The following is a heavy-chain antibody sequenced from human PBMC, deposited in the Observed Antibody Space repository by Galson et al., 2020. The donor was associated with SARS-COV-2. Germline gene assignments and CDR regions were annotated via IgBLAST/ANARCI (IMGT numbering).Heavy chain of an antibody. Sequence: GGSLRLSCAASGFTFGSFAMSWVRQAPGTGLEWVSSISASADDTHYADSVKDRFTISRDNSKNTVFLQMNSLRAEDTAVYYCAKDDVCSGGSCYGRFEYWGQGTLVTVSS. CDR2: ISASADDT. V-gene: IGHV3-23*01. D-gene: IGHD2-15*01. J-gene: IGHJ4*02. CDR1: GFTFGSFA. CDR3: AKDDVCSGGSCYGRFEY.